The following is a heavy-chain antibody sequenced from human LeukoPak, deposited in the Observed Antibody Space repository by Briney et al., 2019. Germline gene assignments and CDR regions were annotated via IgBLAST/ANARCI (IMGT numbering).Heavy chain of an antibody. J-gene: IGHJ4*02. CDR1: GFTFSRHG. CDR3: AKMDSYRTPVGADSGGYYSDY. D-gene: IGHD1-26*01. CDR2: VRQYESNK. Sequence: GGPLRLSCAAWGFTFSRHGMHGVRQAPGKGGEGVAFVRQYESNKFYADYVKGRFTISRDNSDNTVSLQMNSLRDEDTALYYCAKMDSYRTPVGADSGGYYSDYWGQGTLVTVSS. V-gene: IGHV3-30*02.